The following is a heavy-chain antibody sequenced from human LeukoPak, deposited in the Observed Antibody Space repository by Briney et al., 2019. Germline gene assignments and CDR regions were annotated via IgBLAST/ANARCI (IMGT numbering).Heavy chain of an antibody. CDR2: IYPGDSDT. V-gene: IGHV5-51*01. J-gene: IGHJ4*02. CDR1: GYSFTSYW. Sequence: ESLKISCKGSGYSFTSYWIGWVRQMPGKGLELMGIIYPGDSDTSYSPSFQGQVTISADKSISTAYLQWSSLKASDTAMYYCARRLYYYDSSGYYFDYWGQGTPVTVSS. CDR3: ARRLYYYDSSGYYFDY. D-gene: IGHD3-22*01.